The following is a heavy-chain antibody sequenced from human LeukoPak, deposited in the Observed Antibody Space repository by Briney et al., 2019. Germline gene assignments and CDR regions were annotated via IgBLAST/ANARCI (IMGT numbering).Heavy chain of an antibody. D-gene: IGHD2-2*01. CDR2: ISSSGSTI. CDR3: ARVVVPAAMGYYGMDV. CDR1: GFTFSDYY. V-gene: IGHV3-11*01. J-gene: IGHJ6*02. Sequence: GGSLRLSCAASGFTFSDYYMSWIRQAPGKGLEWVSYISSSGSTIYYADSVKGRFTISRDDAKNSLYLQMNSLRAEDTAVYYCARVVVPAAMGYYGMDVWGQGTTVTVSS.